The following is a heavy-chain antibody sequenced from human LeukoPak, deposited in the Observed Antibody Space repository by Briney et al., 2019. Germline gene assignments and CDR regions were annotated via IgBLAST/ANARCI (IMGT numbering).Heavy chain of an antibody. V-gene: IGHV1-2*02. CDR1: GYTFTGYY. D-gene: IGHD6-19*01. J-gene: IGHJ4*02. CDR3: AREVAVAGSTHFDY. CDR2: INPNSGGT. Sequence: ASVKVSGKASGYTFTGYYMHWVRQAPGQGLEWMGWINPNSGGTNYAQKFQGRVTMTRDTSISTAYMELSRLRSDDTAVYYCAREVAVAGSTHFDYWGQGTLVTVSS.